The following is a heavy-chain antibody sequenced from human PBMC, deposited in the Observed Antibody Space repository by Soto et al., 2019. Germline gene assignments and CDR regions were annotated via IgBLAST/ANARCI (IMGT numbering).Heavy chain of an antibody. CDR2: ISYSGTA. CDR3: VRISCTGSTCSGGGAFDI. CDR1: GGSISTVGYF. Sequence: QVQLQGSGPGLVEASQTLSLSCTVSGGSISTVGYFWTWIRQRPGKGLEWIGYISYSGTAYYDPSLNSRVTISMDTSKNHFSLKLSSVIAADTAVYYCVRISCTGSTCSGGGAFDIWDQGTVVTVSS. J-gene: IGHJ3*02. D-gene: IGHD2-8*02. V-gene: IGHV4-31*03.